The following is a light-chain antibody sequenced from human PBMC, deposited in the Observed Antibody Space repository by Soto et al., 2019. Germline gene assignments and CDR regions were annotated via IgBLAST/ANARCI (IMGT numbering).Light chain of an antibody. CDR3: QQYNNWPPWT. J-gene: IGKJ1*01. V-gene: IGKV3-15*01. CDR1: QSVSSD. Sequence: EIVMTQSPATLSVSPGESATLSCRASQSVSSDLAWYQHKPGQAPRLLIQGASTRATGIPARFSGSGSGTEFTLTISSLQSEDFAVYYCQQYNNWPPWTFGQGTKMEIK. CDR2: GAS.